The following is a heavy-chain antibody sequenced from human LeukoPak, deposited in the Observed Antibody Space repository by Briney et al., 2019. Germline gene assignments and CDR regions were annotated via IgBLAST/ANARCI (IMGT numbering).Heavy chain of an antibody. J-gene: IGHJ4*02. CDR1: GGTFSSYA. V-gene: IGHV1-69*05. Sequence: SVKVSCKASGGTFSSYAISWVRQAPGQGLEWMGGIIPIFGTANYAQKFQGRVTITTDESTSTAYMELSSLRSEDTAVYYCASSYGDYVKFDYWGQGTLVTVSS. CDR3: ASSYGDYVKFDY. CDR2: IIPIFGTA. D-gene: IGHD4-17*01.